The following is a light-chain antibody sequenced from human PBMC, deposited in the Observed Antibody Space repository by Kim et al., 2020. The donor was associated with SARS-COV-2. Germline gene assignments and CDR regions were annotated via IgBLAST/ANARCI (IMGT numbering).Light chain of an antibody. CDR2: DVS. V-gene: IGKV3-11*01. CDR1: QTVSSY. Sequence: DIVLTQSPATLSLSPGERATLSCRASQTVSSYLGWYQQKPGQAPRLLIYDVSNRATGIPARFSGSGSGTDFTLTISSLEPEDFAVYYCQQRAKWPLTFGGGTKVDIK. J-gene: IGKJ4*01. CDR3: QQRAKWPLT.